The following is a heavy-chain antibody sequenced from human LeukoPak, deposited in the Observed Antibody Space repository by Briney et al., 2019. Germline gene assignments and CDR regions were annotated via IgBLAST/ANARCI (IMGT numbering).Heavy chain of an antibody. Sequence: PSETLSHTCAVYGGSFSGYYWSWIRQPPGKGLEWIGEINHSGSTNYNPSLKSRVTISVDTSKNQFSLKLSSVTAADTAVYYCARHWPYPQYYGSGNPDYWGQGTLVIVSS. CDR1: GGSFSGYY. D-gene: IGHD3-10*01. J-gene: IGHJ4*02. V-gene: IGHV4-34*01. CDR2: INHSGST. CDR3: ARHWPYPQYYGSGNPDY.